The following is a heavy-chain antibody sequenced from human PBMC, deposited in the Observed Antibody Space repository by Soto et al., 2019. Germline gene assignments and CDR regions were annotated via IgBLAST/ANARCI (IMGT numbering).Heavy chain of an antibody. J-gene: IGHJ1*01. Sequence: GGSLRLSCAASGFTFSSYAMSWVRQAPGKGLEWVSAISGSGGSTYYADSVKGRFTISRDNSKNTLYLQMNSLRAEDTAVYYCAKVPLYWDFWSGPKYFQPGGQGTLFTVSS. V-gene: IGHV3-23*01. CDR2: ISGSGGST. D-gene: IGHD3-3*02. CDR1: GFTFSSYA. CDR3: AKVPLYWDFWSGPKYFQP.